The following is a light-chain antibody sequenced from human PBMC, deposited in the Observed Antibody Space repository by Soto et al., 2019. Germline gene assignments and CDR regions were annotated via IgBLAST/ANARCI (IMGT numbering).Light chain of an antibody. V-gene: IGLV2-14*01. Sequence: QSVLTQPASVSGSPGQSITISCVGTSGDIGDYNYVSWYQQHPGKVPKVIIYDVSNRPSGVSYRFSGTKSGNTASLTVSGLQAEEGADSYCCSYTRGGTIIFGPGTKVT. CDR3: CSYTRGGTII. CDR1: SGDIGDYNY. J-gene: IGLJ1*01. CDR2: DVS.